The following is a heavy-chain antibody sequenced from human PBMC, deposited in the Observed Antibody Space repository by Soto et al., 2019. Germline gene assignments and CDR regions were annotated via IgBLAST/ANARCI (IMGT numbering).Heavy chain of an antibody. CDR3: ARDRYNWNYYYGMDV. V-gene: IGHV1-2*02. CDR2: INPNSGGT. CDR1: VYTFTGYY. Sequence: ASVKVSCKASVYTFTGYYMHWVRQAPGQGLEWMGWINPNSGGTNYAQKFQGRVTMTRDTSISTAYMELSRLRSDDTAVYYCARDRYNWNYYYGMDVWGQGTTVTVSS. D-gene: IGHD1-20*01. J-gene: IGHJ6*02.